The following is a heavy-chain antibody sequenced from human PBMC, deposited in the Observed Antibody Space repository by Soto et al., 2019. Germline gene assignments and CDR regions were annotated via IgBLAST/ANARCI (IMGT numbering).Heavy chain of an antibody. CDR3: ASPHGPPPSSGMDV. CDR2: ISSGGVA. Sequence: GGSLRLSCAASEFTVSDNYINWVRQAPGKGLEWVAVISSGGVAYYADSVKGRFTVSRDNSRNTVFLQMNSLTVDDTAVYYCASPHGPPPSSGMDVWGQGTPVTVSS. V-gene: IGHV3-53*01. D-gene: IGHD2-8*01. CDR1: EFTVSDNY. J-gene: IGHJ6*02.